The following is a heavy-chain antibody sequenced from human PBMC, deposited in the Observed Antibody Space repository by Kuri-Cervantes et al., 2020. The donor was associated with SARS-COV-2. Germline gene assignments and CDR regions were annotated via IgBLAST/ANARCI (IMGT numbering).Heavy chain of an antibody. J-gene: IGHJ5*02. Sequence: SETLSLTCTASGGSISSYYWSWIRQPPGKGLEWIGSIYYSGSTYYNPSLKSRVTISVDTSKNQFSLKLSSVTAADTAVYYCARSPDLWWFDPWGQGTLVTVSS. CDR2: IYYSGST. V-gene: IGHV4-39*07. CDR3: ARSPDLWWFDP. D-gene: IGHD3-3*01. CDR1: GGSISSYY.